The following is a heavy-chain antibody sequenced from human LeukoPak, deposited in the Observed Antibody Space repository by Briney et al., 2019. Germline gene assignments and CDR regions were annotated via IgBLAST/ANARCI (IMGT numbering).Heavy chain of an antibody. Sequence: SQTLSLTCTVYGYSISSGYSWGWIRLPPGKGLEGVGYVYHTGTTSYNPSLKSRVTISVDTSKNHFSVTLNSVTAADTAVYYCARHQHSGREHYYGMDVWGQGAAVTVSS. J-gene: IGHJ6*02. CDR3: ARHQHSGREHYYGMDV. D-gene: IGHD1-26*01. CDR1: GYSISSGYS. V-gene: IGHV4-38-2*02. CDR2: VYHTGTT.